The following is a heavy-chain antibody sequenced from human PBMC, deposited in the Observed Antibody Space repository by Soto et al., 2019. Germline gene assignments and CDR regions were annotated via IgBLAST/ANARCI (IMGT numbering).Heavy chain of an antibody. Sequence: SAPTLVNPTHTLTLTCTFSGFSLSTRAVGVGWIRQPPGKALEWLALIYWNDDKRYSPSLKNRLTITKDTSKNHVVLTMTNMDPVDTATYYCAHRHEIGSFDIWGQGTKVTVSS. CDR2: IYWNDDK. J-gene: IGHJ3*02. V-gene: IGHV2-5*01. D-gene: IGHD3-22*01. CDR1: GFSLSTRAVG. CDR3: AHRHEIGSFDI.